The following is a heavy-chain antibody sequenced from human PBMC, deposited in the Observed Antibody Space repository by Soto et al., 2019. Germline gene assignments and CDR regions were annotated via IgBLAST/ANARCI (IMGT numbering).Heavy chain of an antibody. D-gene: IGHD3-9*01. CDR2: IIPIFGTA. CDR1: GGTFSSYA. V-gene: IGHV1-69*01. CDR3: ARGLMYYDILAVYQNYYYYVMDF. Sequence: QVQLVQSGAEVKKPGSSVKVSCKASGGTFSSYAISWVRQAPGQGLEWMGGIIPIFGTANYAQKFQGRVTITADESTCTAYMALSSLRSEDTAVYYCARGLMYYDILAVYQNYYYYVMDFLGQGTTVTVSS. J-gene: IGHJ6*02.